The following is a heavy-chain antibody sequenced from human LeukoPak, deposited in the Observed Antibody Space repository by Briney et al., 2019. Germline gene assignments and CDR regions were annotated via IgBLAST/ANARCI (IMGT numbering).Heavy chain of an antibody. D-gene: IGHD4-17*01. CDR1: GGSVSSGSYY. V-gene: IGHV4-61*01. CDR3: ASYGDYWYFDL. CDR2: IYYSGST. J-gene: IGHJ2*01. Sequence: PSETLSLTCTVSGGSVSSGSYYWSWIRQPPGKGLEWIGYIYYSGSTYYNPSLKSRVTISVDTSKNQFSLKLSSVTAADTAVYYCASYGDYWYFDLWGRGTLVTVSS.